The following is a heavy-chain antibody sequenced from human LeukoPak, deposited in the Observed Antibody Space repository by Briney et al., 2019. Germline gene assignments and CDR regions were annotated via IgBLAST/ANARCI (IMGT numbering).Heavy chain of an antibody. J-gene: IGHJ4*02. CDR3: ARGHYSGYDWS. D-gene: IGHD5-12*01. V-gene: IGHV4-59*01. Sequence: PSETLSLTCTVSGGSISSYYWSWIRQPPGKGLEWIGYIYYSGSTNYNPSLKSRVTISVDTSKNQFSLKLSSVTAADTAVYYCARGHYSGYDWSWGQGTLVTVSS. CDR2: IYYSGST. CDR1: GGSISSYY.